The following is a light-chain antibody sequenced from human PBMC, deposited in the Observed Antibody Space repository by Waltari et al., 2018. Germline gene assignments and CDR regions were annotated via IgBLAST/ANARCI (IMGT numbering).Light chain of an antibody. CDR1: NSNIGNNY. CDR3: AAWDDSLSVVI. Sequence: QSVLTQPTSASGTPGQTVAISCSGTNSNIGNNYVYWYLQLPGTAPKPRIYKNNQRPSGVPERFSGSKSGTSTSLVISGLRSEDEADYFCAAWDDSLSVVIFGGGTKLTVL. CDR2: KNN. J-gene: IGLJ2*01. V-gene: IGLV1-47*01.